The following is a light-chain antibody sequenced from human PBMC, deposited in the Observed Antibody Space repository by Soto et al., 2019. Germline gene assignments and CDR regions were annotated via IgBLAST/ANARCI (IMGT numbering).Light chain of an antibody. Sequence: QSALTQPPSVSGAPGQRVTISCTGTRSNIGAGYALHWYRQLPGTAPKLLIYDSRNRPSGVPDRFSGSKSGTSASLAITGLQAEDEADYYCQSYDNRLTVVILGGGTKLTVL. CDR1: RSNIGAGYA. CDR3: QSYDNRLTVVI. J-gene: IGLJ2*01. CDR2: DSR. V-gene: IGLV1-40*01.